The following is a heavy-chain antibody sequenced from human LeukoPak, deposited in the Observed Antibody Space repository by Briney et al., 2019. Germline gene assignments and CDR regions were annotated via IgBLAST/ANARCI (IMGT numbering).Heavy chain of an antibody. CDR3: ARILPISVNAFDI. CDR2: IIPIFGTA. D-gene: IGHD2-21*01. CDR1: GGTFSSYA. Sequence: ASVKVSCKASGGTFSSYAISWVRQAPGQGLEWVGGIIPIFGTANYAQKFQGRVTMTRNTSISTAYMELSSLRSEYTAVYYCARILPISVNAFDIWGQGTMVTVSS. V-gene: IGHV1-69*05. J-gene: IGHJ3*02.